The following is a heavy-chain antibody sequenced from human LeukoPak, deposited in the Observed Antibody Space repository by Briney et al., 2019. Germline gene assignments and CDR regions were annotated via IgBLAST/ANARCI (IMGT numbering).Heavy chain of an antibody. CDR1: GFTFSSYG. J-gene: IGHJ4*02. CDR2: ISYDGSNK. D-gene: IGHD3-10*01. CDR3: ATLLSGSYYNRRDY. V-gene: IGHV3-30*03. Sequence: PGRSLRLSCAASGFTFSSYGMHWVRQAPGKGLEWVAVISYDGSNKYYADSVKGRFTISRDNSKNSLYLQMNSLRAEDTAVYYCATLLSGSYYNRRDYWGQGTLVTVSS.